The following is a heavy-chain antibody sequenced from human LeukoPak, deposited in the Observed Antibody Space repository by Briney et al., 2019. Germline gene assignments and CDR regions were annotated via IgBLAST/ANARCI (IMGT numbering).Heavy chain of an antibody. J-gene: IGHJ4*02. D-gene: IGHD3-10*01. CDR3: ARGLWFGESRPYYYDY. Sequence: PSETLSLTCTVSGGSISSSSYYWGWIRQPPGEGLEWIGSIYYSGSTYYNPSLKSRVTISVDTSKNQFSLKLSSVTAADTAEYYCARGLWFGESRPYYYDYWGQGNLVTVST. CDR1: GGSISSSSYY. V-gene: IGHV4-39*07. CDR2: IYYSGST.